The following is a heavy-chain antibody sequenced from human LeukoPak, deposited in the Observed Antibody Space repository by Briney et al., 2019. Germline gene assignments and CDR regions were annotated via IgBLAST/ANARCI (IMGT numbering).Heavy chain of an antibody. Sequence: SETLSLTCTVSGGSISSSSYYWGWIRQPPGKGLDWMGSIFHSGSSNYNPSLKSRVTISVDTSKNQFSLRLSSVTAADTAVYYCARQYSYGYVHFDYWGQGTLVTVSS. J-gene: IGHJ4*02. D-gene: IGHD5-18*01. CDR2: IFHSGSS. V-gene: IGHV4-39*01. CDR3: ARQYSYGYVHFDY. CDR1: GGSISSSSYY.